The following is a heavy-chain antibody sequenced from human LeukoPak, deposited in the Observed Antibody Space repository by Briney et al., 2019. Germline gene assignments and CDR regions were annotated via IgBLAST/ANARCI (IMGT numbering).Heavy chain of an antibody. J-gene: IGHJ5*02. V-gene: IGHV4-59*08. D-gene: IGHD3-10*01. CDR2: IYYSGST. CDR1: GGSISSYY. Sequence: SETLSLTCTVSGGSISSYYWSWIRQPPGQGLEWIGYIYYSGSTNYNPSLKSRVTISVDTPKNQFSLKLRSVTAADTAVYSCVGRGGLLWPFDPWGQGTLVTVYS. CDR3: VGRGGLLWPFDP.